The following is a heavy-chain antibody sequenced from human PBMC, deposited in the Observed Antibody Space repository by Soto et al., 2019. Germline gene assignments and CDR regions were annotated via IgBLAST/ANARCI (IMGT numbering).Heavy chain of an antibody. CDR1: GYTFTTYG. V-gene: IGHV1-18*01. CDR3: ARDLLYCGGDCDEDDFDI. D-gene: IGHD2-21*02. J-gene: IGHJ3*02. CDR2: ISPYDGDT. Sequence: QVQLVQSGGEVKKPGASVKVSCKASGYTFTTYGISWVRQAPGQGLEWVGWISPYDGDTNYAHNLRGRVTMTTDTSTSTAYMELRSLRSDDTAVYYCARDLLYCGGDCDEDDFDIWGQGTKVTVSS.